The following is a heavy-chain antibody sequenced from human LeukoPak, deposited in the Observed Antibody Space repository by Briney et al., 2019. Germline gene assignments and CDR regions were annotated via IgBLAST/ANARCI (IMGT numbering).Heavy chain of an antibody. J-gene: IGHJ4*02. CDR2: IWYDGSNK. D-gene: IGHD3-22*01. CDR1: GFTFSSYA. V-gene: IGHV3-33*08. Sequence: GGSLRLSCAASGFTFSSYAMSWVRQAPGKGLEWVAVIWYDGSNKYYADSVKGRFTISRDNSKNTLHLQMNSLRAEDTAVYYCARVGYDSSGYEGYYFDYWGQGTLVTSSS. CDR3: ARVGYDSSGYEGYYFDY.